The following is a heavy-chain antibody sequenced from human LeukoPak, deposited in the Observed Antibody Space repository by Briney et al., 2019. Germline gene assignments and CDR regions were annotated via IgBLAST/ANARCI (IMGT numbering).Heavy chain of an antibody. V-gene: IGHV5-51*01. CDR1: GYSFTSYW. CDR2: IYPGNSDT. CDR3: ARIPERRRTGGYSSSWYYFDY. J-gene: IGHJ4*02. Sequence: LGESLKISCKGSGYSFTSYWIGWVRQMPGKGLEWMGIIYPGNSDTRYSPSFQGQVTISADKSISTAYLQWSSLKASDTAMYYCARIPERRRTGGYSSSWYYFDYWGQGTLVTVSS. D-gene: IGHD6-13*01.